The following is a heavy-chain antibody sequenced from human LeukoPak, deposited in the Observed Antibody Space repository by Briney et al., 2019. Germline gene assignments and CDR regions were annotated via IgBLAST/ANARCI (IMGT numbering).Heavy chain of an antibody. J-gene: IGHJ4*02. D-gene: IGHD3-9*01. CDR3: ARVGRFGYYDILTGYYGPFDY. Sequence: PGGSLRLSCAASAFTFSDYYMSWIRQAPGKGLAWISYISSTSSTMYYADSVKGRFTISRDNAKNSLYLQMNSLRAEDTAVYYCARVGRFGYYDILTGYYGPFDYWGQGTLVTVSS. CDR2: ISSTSSTM. CDR1: AFTFSDYY. V-gene: IGHV3-11*04.